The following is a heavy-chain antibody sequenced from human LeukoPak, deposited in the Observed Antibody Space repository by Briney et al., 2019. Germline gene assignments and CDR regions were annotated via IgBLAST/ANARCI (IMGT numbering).Heavy chain of an antibody. J-gene: IGHJ4*02. V-gene: IGHV4-59*08. CDR1: GVSISSYY. D-gene: IGHD6-13*01. CDR2: IYYSGST. Sequence: PSETLSLTCTVSGVSISSYYWSWIRQPPGKGLEWLGYIYYSGSTNYNPSLKSRVTISVDTSKNQFSLKLSSVTAADTAVYYCARQQDPAAGSPFDYWGQGTLVTVSS. CDR3: ARQQDPAAGSPFDY.